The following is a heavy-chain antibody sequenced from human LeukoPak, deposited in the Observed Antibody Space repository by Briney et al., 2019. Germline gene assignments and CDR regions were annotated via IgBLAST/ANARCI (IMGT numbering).Heavy chain of an antibody. CDR2: INPNSGGT. V-gene: IGHV1-2*02. Sequence: ASVKVSCKASGYTFTGYYMHWARQAPGQGLEWMGWINPNSGGTNYAQKFQGRVTMTRDTSISTAYMELSRLRPDDTAVYYCARVNSGSYRPTGYWGQGTLVTVSS. CDR1: GYTFTGYY. J-gene: IGHJ4*02. D-gene: IGHD1-26*01. CDR3: ARVNSGSYRPTGY.